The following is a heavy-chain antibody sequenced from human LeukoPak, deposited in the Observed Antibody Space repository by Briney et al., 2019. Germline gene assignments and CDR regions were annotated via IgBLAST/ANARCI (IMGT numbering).Heavy chain of an antibody. D-gene: IGHD1-26*01. J-gene: IGHJ4*01. Sequence: PSETLSLTCTVSSGSISSSGYFWRWIRQPPGRGLEWIGSVFHGGNTYYNPSLKSRATISLDTPTNQFSLNLTSLTAADTALYYCVRPMFAGSYRFPFDNWGHGTRVTVSS. CDR1: SGSISSSGYF. CDR3: VRPMFAGSYRFPFDN. V-gene: IGHV4-39*01. CDR2: VFHGGNT.